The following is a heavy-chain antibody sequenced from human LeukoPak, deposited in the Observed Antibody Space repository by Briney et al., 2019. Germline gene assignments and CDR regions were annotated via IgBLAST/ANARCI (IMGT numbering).Heavy chain of an antibody. Sequence: PGGSLRLSCAASGFTFSSYAMHWVRQAPGKGLEWVANIKEDGSEKYYVDSMKGRFTISRDNAKNSLSLQMNSLRAEDTAVYYCARLGTAEGTLEDYWGQGTLVTVSS. J-gene: IGHJ4*02. CDR3: ARLGTAEGTLEDY. V-gene: IGHV3-7*01. D-gene: IGHD6-13*01. CDR1: GFTFSSYA. CDR2: IKEDGSEK.